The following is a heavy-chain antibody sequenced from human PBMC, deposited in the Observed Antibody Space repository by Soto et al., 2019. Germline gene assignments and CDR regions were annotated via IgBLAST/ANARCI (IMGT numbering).Heavy chain of an antibody. CDR2: VGANNGDT. J-gene: IGHJ4*02. D-gene: IGHD2-2*01. Sequence: VQLVQSGPEVKEPGASVRVSFQASGYTFTSYGFTWVRQAPGQGLEWLAWVGANNGDTNSARKLQGRVTLTTDTSTSTAYMDLRSLTSDDTAVYYCARDFRDTCGGTSCIYFELWGQGTLVTVSS. V-gene: IGHV1-18*01. CDR1: GYTFTSYG. CDR3: ARDFRDTCGGTSCIYFEL.